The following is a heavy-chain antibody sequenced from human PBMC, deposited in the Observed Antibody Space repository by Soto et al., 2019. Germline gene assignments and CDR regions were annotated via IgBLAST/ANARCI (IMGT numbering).Heavy chain of an antibody. J-gene: IGHJ4*02. D-gene: IGHD2-15*01. CDR3: ARSLRSCSGGSCYLGIDY. V-gene: IGHV3-74*01. CDR2: INIDGSST. Sequence: GGSLRLSCAASGFTFSSYWMHWVRQAPGKGLVWVSRINIDGSSTSYADSVKGRFTISRDNAKNTLYLQMNSLRAEDTAVYYCARSLRSCSGGSCYLGIDYCGPGTLVTVSS. CDR1: GFTFSSYW.